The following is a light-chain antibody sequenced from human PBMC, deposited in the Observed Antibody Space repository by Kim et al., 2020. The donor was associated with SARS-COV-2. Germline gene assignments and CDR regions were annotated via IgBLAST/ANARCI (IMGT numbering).Light chain of an antibody. J-gene: IGKJ4*01. CDR1: QSISSY. Sequence: LSTGERATLSCRASQSISSYLVWYQQKPGQAPRLLIYDASNRATGITARFSGSGSGTDFTLTISSLEPEDFAVYYCQQRLNWPLTFGGGTKVDIK. CDR2: DAS. CDR3: QQRLNWPLT. V-gene: IGKV3-11*01.